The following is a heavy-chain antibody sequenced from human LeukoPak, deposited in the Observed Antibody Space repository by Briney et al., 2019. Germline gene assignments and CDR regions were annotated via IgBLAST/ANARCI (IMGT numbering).Heavy chain of an antibody. Sequence: ASVKVSCKASGNTFISYYMHWVRQAPGQGLEWMGIINPSGDSINYAQNFQGRVTMTRDTSTSTVYMELSSLRSDDTAVYCCATDPGRAAFDYWGQGTLVTVSS. J-gene: IGHJ4*02. CDR2: INPSGDSI. CDR3: ATDPGRAAFDY. V-gene: IGHV1-46*01. CDR1: GNTFISYY. D-gene: IGHD3-10*01.